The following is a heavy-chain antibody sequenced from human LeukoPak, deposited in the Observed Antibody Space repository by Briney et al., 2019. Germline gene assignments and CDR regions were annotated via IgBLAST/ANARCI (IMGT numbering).Heavy chain of an antibody. J-gene: IGHJ4*02. CDR2: ISYDGSNK. V-gene: IGHV3-30-3*01. CDR3: ARDLHGDY. Sequence: GGSLRLSCAASGFTFSSYAMHLVRQAPGKGLEWVAVISYDGSNKYYADSVKGRFTISRDNSKNTLYLQMNSLRAEDTAVYYCARDLHGDYWGQGTLVTVSS. CDR1: GFTFSSYA.